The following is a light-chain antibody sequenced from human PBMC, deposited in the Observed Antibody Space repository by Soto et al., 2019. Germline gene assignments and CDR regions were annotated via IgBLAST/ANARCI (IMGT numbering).Light chain of an antibody. CDR2: AAS. V-gene: IGKV1-6*01. Sequence: AIQMTQSPSSLSASVGDRLTITCRASQGIRNDIEWYQQKPGKAPKLLIYAASSFQSGVPSRFSGSGSGTDFTLTISSLQPEDFATYYCLQNYNYPWTFGQGTKVESK. J-gene: IGKJ1*01. CDR1: QGIRND. CDR3: LQNYNYPWT.